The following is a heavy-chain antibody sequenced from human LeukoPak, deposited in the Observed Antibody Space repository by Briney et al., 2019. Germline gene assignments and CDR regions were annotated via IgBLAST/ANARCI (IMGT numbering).Heavy chain of an antibody. CDR1: GFTFSSYA. V-gene: IGHV3-33*06. CDR2: IWYDGSNK. J-gene: IGHJ4*02. D-gene: IGHD3-22*01. CDR3: ANDADFGYDSSGPTREYYFDY. Sequence: GGSLRLSCAASGFTFSSYAMHWVRQAPGKGLEWVAVIWYDGSNKYYADSVKGRFTISRDNSKNTLYLQMNSLRAEDTAVYYCANDADFGYDSSGPTREYYFDYWGQGTLVTVSS.